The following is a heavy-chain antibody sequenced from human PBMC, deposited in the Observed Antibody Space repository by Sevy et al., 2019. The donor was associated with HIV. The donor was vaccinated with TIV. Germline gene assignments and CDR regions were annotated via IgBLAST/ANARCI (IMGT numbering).Heavy chain of an antibody. CDR1: GFTFSRYS. J-gene: IGHJ1*01. CDR2: ISFDASNK. V-gene: IGHV3-30*04. Sequence: GGSLRLSCAASGFTFSRYSMHWARQAPGKGLEWVATISFDASNKHYADSVKGRFTISRDNFQNSLFLQMNSLRPEDTAVYYCALERLSSDVAEYFQNWGQGTLVTVSS. CDR3: ALERLSSDVAEYFQN. D-gene: IGHD1-1*01.